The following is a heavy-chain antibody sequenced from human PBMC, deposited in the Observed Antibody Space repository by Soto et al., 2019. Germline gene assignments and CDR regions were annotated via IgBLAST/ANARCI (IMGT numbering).Heavy chain of an antibody. V-gene: IGHV3-30*03. Sequence: PGGSLRLSCAASGFTFSSYGMHWVRQAPGKGLEWVALTSYDGSSAYYADSVKGRFTISRDNSKNTLYLQVSSLRAEDTAVYYCVGSADSSGYYQRLFDYWGQGTLVTVSS. CDR1: GFTFSSYG. J-gene: IGHJ4*02. CDR3: VGSADSSGYYQRLFDY. D-gene: IGHD3-22*01. CDR2: TSYDGSSA.